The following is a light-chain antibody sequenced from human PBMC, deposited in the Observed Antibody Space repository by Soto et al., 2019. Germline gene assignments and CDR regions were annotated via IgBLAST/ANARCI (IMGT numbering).Light chain of an antibody. CDR1: QSISIY. Sequence: DLQMTQSPSSLSASVGDRVTITCRASQSISIYLNWYQQKPGRAPKLLVYAASSLQSGVPSRFSGSGSGTDFTLTISSLQPEDFATYYCQQSYSSPRTFGLGTKVDIK. J-gene: IGKJ1*01. V-gene: IGKV1-39*01. CDR3: QQSYSSPRT. CDR2: AAS.